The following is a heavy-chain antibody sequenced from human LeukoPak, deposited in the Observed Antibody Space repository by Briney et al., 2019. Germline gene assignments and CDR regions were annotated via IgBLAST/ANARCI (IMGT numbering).Heavy chain of an antibody. J-gene: IGHJ4*02. CDR2: IYYSGST. D-gene: IGHD3-22*01. Sequence: PSETLSLTCTVSGAPITRYYWSWIRQPPGKGLEWIGYIYYSGSTNYNPSLKSRVTISVDTSKNQFSLKLSSVTAADTAVYYCAREDYYDSSGFDYWGQGTLVTVSS. CDR1: GAPITRYY. CDR3: AREDYYDSSGFDY. V-gene: IGHV4-59*01.